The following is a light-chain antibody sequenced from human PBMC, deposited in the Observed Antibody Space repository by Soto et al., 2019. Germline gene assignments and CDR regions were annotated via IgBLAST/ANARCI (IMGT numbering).Light chain of an antibody. V-gene: IGLV2-14*01. J-gene: IGLJ3*02. CDR2: EVS. CDR3: FSFTRSSTWV. CDR1: SSDVGGYNY. Sequence: QSALTQPASVSGSPGQSITISCTGTSSDVGGYNYVSWSQQHPGKAPKLVIYEVSNRPSGVSTRFSGSKSGNTASLTISGLQAEDEADYYCFSFTRSSTWVFGGGTKLTVL.